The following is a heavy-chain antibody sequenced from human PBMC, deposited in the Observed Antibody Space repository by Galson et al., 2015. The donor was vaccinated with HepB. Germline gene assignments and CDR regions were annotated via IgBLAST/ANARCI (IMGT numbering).Heavy chain of an antibody. CDR3: ARDYRPGFGSVRYYPNWFDP. D-gene: IGHD3-10*01. CDR2: ISSSSNHI. CDR1: GFTFSIYG. V-gene: IGHV3-21*01. J-gene: IGHJ5*02. Sequence: SLRLSCAASGFTFSIYGMNWVRQAPGKGLEWVSSISSSSNHIYYADSVKGRFTISRDNAKDLLSLQMNSLRAEDTAVYYCARDYRPGFGSVRYYPNWFDPWVQGTLVTVSS.